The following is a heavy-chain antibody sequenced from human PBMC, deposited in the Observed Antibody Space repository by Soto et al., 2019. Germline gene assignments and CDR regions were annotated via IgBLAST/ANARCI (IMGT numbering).Heavy chain of an antibody. V-gene: IGHV1-69*13. CDR3: ARNYYFNGMDV. J-gene: IGHJ6*02. CDR2: IIPIFGTA. CDR1: GGTFSSYA. Sequence: GASVKVSCKASGGTFSSYAISWVRQAPGQGLEWMGGIIPIFGTANYAQKLQGRVTITADESTNTAYMELSSLRSEDTAVYYCARNYYFNGMDVWGQGTTVTVSS.